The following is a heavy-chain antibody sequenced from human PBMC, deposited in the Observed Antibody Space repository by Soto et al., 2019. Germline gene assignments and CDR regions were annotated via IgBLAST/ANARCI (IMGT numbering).Heavy chain of an antibody. CDR2: IRNKPNNYAT. D-gene: IGHD4-4*01. V-gene: IGHV3-73*01. CDR3: TRGLSVTTRLWYYYYMDV. J-gene: IGHJ6*03. CDR1: GFTFSGSA. Sequence: PGGSLRLSCAASGFTFSGSAIHRVRQASGEGLEWIGRIRNKPNNYATAYAASVKGRFTISRDDSKNTSYLQMNSLKTEDTAVYYCTRGLSVTTRLWYYYYMDVWGKGTTVTVSS.